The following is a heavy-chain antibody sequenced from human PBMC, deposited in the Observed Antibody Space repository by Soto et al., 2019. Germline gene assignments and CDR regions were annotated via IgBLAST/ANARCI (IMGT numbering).Heavy chain of an antibody. J-gene: IGHJ6*02. CDR1: GFTFSSYA. CDR3: AKGKRSDYYYYGMDV. V-gene: IGHV3-23*01. CDR2: ISGSGGST. Sequence: PGGSLRLSCAASGFTFSSYAMSWVRQAPGKGLEWVSAISGSGGSTYYADSVKGRFTISRDNSKNTLYLQMNSLRAEDTAVHYCAKGKRSDYYYYGMDVWGQGTTVTV.